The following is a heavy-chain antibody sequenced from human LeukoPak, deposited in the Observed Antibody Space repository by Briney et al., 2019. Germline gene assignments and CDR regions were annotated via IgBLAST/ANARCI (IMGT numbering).Heavy chain of an antibody. CDR1: GGSFSGYY. CDR3: ARRAKMGDSTLDY. Sequence: SETLSLTCAVYGGSFSGYYWSWIRQPPGKGLEWIGEINHSGSTNYNPSLKSRVTISVDKSKNQFSLKLSSVTAADTAVYYCARRAKMGDSTLDYWGQGTLVTVSS. J-gene: IGHJ4*02. V-gene: IGHV4-34*01. CDR2: INHSGST. D-gene: IGHD3-22*01.